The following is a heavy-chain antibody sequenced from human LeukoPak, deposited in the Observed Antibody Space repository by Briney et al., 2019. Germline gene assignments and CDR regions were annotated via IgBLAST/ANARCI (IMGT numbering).Heavy chain of an antibody. CDR2: MNPNSGNT. V-gene: IGHV1-8*01. Sequence: ASVKVSCKASGYTFTSYDINWVRQATGQGREWMGWMNPNSGNTGYAQKFQGRVTMTRNTSISTAYMELSSLRSEDTAVYYCATGYSSGWYGYYYGMDVWGQGTTVTVSS. D-gene: IGHD6-19*01. CDR3: ATGYSSGWYGYYYGMDV. J-gene: IGHJ6*02. CDR1: GYTFTSYD.